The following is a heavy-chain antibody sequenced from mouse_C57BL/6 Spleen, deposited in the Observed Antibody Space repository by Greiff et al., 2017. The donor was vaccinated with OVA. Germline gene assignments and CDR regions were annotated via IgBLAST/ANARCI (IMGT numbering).Heavy chain of an antibody. CDR2: INPSNGGT. CDR3: ARGFITTVYYFDY. D-gene: IGHD1-1*01. J-gene: IGHJ2*01. Sequence: QVQLQQPGPELVKPGASVKLSCKASGYTFTSYWMHWVKQRPGQGLEWIGNINPSNGGTNYNEKFKSKATLTVDKSSSTAYMQLSSLTSEDSAVYYCARGFITTVYYFDYWGQGTTLTVSS. CDR1: GYTFTSYW. V-gene: IGHV1-53*01.